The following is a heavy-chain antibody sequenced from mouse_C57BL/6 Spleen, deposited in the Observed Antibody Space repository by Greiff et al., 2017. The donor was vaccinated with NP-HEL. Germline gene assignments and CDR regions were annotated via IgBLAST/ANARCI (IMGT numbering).Heavy chain of an antibody. Sequence: VQLQQPGAELVRPGTSVKVSCKASGYAFTNYLIEWVKQRPGQGLEWIGVINPGSGGTNYNEKSKGKATLTADKSSSTAYMQLSSLTSEDSAVYFCARTPPYYNYAMDYWGQGTSVTVSS. CDR2: INPGSGGT. CDR1: GYAFTNYL. D-gene: IGHD2-12*01. J-gene: IGHJ4*01. CDR3: ARTPPYYNYAMDY. V-gene: IGHV1-54*01.